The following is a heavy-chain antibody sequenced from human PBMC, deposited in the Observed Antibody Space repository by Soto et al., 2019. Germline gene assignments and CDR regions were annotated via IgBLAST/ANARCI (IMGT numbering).Heavy chain of an antibody. CDR2: ISSSSSAI. Sequence: PGGSLRLSCAASGFTFNNYSINWVRQAPGKGLEWVSYISSSSSAIYYADSVKGRFTISRDNAKNSLYLQMNSLRTEDTAVYYCAKGADSTGYYNFDYWGQGTLVTVSS. J-gene: IGHJ4*02. CDR3: AKGADSTGYYNFDY. D-gene: IGHD3-22*01. CDR1: GFTFNNYS. V-gene: IGHV3-48*01.